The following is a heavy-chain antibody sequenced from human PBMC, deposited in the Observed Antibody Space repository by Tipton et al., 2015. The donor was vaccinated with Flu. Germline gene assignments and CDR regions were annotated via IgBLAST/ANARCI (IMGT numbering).Heavy chain of an antibody. CDR3: ARGLGSFDFWSGSDY. V-gene: IGHV4-61*01. Sequence: GLVKPSETLSLTCTVAGASVNSGSYYWTWIRQPPGKGLEWIGHISYSGITNYNPSLTSRVTISADTSKNQFSLNLISVTTADTAVYFCARGLGSFDFWSGSDYWGQGTLVTVSS. J-gene: IGHJ4*02. CDR2: ISYSGIT. CDR1: GASVNSGSYY. D-gene: IGHD3-3*01.